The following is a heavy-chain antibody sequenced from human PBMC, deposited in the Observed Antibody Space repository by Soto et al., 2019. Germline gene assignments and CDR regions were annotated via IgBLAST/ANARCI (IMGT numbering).Heavy chain of an antibody. V-gene: IGHV1-18*01. J-gene: IGHJ4*02. CDR1: GYDFSNYG. CDR2: ISPYSGES. Sequence: QVKLVQSGAEVKKPGASVKVSCKASGYDFSNYGISWVRQAPGQGLEWMGWISPYSGESNYAQKFQGRLTVTLDTSTSTVYMELGSLRSDDTAVFYCARASRGDYCIADSCYSDYWGQGTLVTVSS. D-gene: IGHD4-17*01. CDR3: ARASRGDYCIADSCYSDY.